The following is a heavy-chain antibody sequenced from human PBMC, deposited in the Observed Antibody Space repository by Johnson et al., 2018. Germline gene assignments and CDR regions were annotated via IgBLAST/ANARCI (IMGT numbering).Heavy chain of an antibody. D-gene: IGHD3-10*01. CDR3: ARGGRGVVGFQH. Sequence: VQLVESGGGLVQPGGSLRLSCAASGFTFSSYDMHWVRQATGKGLEWGSAIGTAGDTYYPGSVKGRFTISREKAKNSLYLQMNSLGAGDTAVYYCARGGRGVVGFQHWGQGTLVTVSS. CDR1: GFTFSSYD. J-gene: IGHJ1*01. V-gene: IGHV3-13*01. CDR2: IGTAGDT.